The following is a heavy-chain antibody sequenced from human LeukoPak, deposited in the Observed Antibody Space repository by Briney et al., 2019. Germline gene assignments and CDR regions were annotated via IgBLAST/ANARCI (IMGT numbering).Heavy chain of an antibody. V-gene: IGHV1-69*04. CDR2: IIPILGIA. D-gene: IGHD5-12*01. Sequence: GASVKVSCKASGGTLSSYAISWVRQAPGQGLEWMGRIIPILGIANYAQKFQGRVTITADKSTSTAYMELSSLRSEDTAVYYCARDYGGYSAVYFDYWGQGTLVTVSS. CDR3: ARDYGGYSAVYFDY. CDR1: GGTLSSYA. J-gene: IGHJ4*02.